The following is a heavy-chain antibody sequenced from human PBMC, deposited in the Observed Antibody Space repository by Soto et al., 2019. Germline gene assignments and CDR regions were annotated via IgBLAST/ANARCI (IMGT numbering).Heavy chain of an antibody. CDR1: GYSFTTYW. CDR3: AITKSAVLGDAFDI. D-gene: IGHD2-8*01. V-gene: IGHV5-51*01. CDR2: IHPGDSDT. Sequence: GESLKISCKGSGYSFTTYWIAWVRQMPGQGLEWMGIIHPGDSDTRYSPSFQGQVTISADKSISTAYLQWSSLKASDTAMYHCAITKSAVLGDAFDIWGQGTKVTVSS. J-gene: IGHJ3*02.